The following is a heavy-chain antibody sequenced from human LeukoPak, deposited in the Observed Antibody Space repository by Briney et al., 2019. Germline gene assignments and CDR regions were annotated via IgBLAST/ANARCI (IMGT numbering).Heavy chain of an antibody. D-gene: IGHD3-22*01. CDR1: GFTFSSYW. J-gene: IGHJ4*02. V-gene: IGHV3-7*01. Sequence: GGSLRLSCAASGFTFSSYWMTWVRQAPGKKLEWVANIKHDGSYKDYVDSVKGRFTISRDNAKNSLYLQMNSLRADDTAVYYCARDISDYYDSSGRLDYWGQGTLVTVSS. CDR2: IKHDGSYK. CDR3: ARDISDYYDSSGRLDY.